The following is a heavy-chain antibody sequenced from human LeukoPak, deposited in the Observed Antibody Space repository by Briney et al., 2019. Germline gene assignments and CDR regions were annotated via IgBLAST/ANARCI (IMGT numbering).Heavy chain of an antibody. D-gene: IGHD2-15*01. CDR3: ARLINYQWYLDY. V-gene: IGHV5-10-1*01. Sequence: GESLRISCQASGYNFNNYWITWVRQMPGEALEWMGRIDPSDSHTNYRPSLQGHVSISIDRSLYTAYLQWSSLKASDTAIYYCARLINYQWYLDYWGQGTLVTVSS. CDR1: GYNFNNYW. CDR2: IDPSDSHT. J-gene: IGHJ4*02.